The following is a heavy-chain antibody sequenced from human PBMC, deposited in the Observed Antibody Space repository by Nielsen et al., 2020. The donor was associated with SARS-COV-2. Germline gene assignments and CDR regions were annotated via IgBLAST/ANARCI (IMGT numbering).Heavy chain of an antibody. V-gene: IGHV3-33*01. CDR3: AVSGWFDP. D-gene: IGHD3-10*01. J-gene: IGHJ5*02. CDR2: IFPDGVGK. Sequence: GGSLRLSCAASGFTFSDYGMHWVRQAPGKGLEWVANIFPDGVGKLYSDSVKGRFTISRDNSKNTVFLQMDSLRAEDTAVYYCAVSGWFDPWGQGTLVTVSS. CDR1: GFTFSDYG.